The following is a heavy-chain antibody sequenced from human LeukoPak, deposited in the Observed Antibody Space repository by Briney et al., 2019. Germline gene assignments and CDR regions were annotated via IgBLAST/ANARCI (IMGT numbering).Heavy chain of an antibody. J-gene: IGHJ6*03. Sequence: SETLSLTCTVSGYSISSGYYWDWIRQPPGKGLEWIGTIYHSGATYYKPSLKSRVTISVDTSKNQFSLKLSSVTAADTAVYYCARDGAYSYYYYYYMDVWGKGTTVTVSS. V-gene: IGHV4-38-2*02. D-gene: IGHD5-18*01. CDR1: GYSISSGYY. CDR2: IYHSGAT. CDR3: ARDGAYSYYYYYYMDV.